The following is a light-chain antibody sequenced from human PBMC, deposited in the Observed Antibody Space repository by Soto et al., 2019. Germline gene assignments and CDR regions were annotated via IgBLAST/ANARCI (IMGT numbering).Light chain of an antibody. CDR1: QSISSW. Sequence: DIQMTQSPSTLSASVGDRFTITCRASQSISSWLAWYQQKPGKXPKXXIYAASSLQSGVPSRFSGSGSGTELTITISSLQPEDFEVYYCQHYVTSPLTFGGGTKVDIK. J-gene: IGKJ4*01. CDR3: QHYVTSPLT. CDR2: AAS. V-gene: IGKV1-5*01.